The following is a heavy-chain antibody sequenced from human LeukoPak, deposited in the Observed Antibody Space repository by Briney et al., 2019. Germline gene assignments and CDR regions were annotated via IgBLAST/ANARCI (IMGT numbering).Heavy chain of an antibody. J-gene: IGHJ6*03. Sequence: PGGSLRLSCAASGFDFNNHNMNWVRQAPGKGLEWVSSITSSGTYIYYADSVKGRFTISRDNAKNSLYLQMNSLRPEDTAVYYCARDPYSGSYGDYYYYYMDVWGKGTTVTISS. CDR2: ITSSGTYI. CDR1: GFDFNNHN. V-gene: IGHV3-21*01. D-gene: IGHD1-26*01. CDR3: ARDPYSGSYGDYYYYYMDV.